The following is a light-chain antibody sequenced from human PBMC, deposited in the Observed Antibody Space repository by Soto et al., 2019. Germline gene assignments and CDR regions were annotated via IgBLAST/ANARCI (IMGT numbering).Light chain of an antibody. CDR2: VAS. Sequence: EIVMTQSPATLSVSPGERATLSCRASQSVSSNLAWYQQKPVQAPRLLIYVASTRATGIPARFSGSGSGTELTLTISSLQSEDFAVYYCQQYNNCPWTFGNATKVESK. CDR3: QQYNNCPWT. V-gene: IGKV3-15*01. CDR1: QSVSSN. J-gene: IGKJ1*01.